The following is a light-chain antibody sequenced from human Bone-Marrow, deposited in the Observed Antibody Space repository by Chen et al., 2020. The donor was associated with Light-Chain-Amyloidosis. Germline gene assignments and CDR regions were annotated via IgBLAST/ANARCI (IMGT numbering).Light chain of an antibody. J-gene: IGKJ4*01. CDR3: QQSGNSLT. CDR1: QSVSSRY. V-gene: IGKV3-20*01. Sequence: EIVLTQSPDTLSLSPGERATLYCRASQSVSSRYLAWYQQKPGQAPRLLIYGASNRATGIPDRFSGRGSGTDVTLTVSRLEPEDFAVYYCQQSGNSLTFGGGTKVDIK. CDR2: GAS.